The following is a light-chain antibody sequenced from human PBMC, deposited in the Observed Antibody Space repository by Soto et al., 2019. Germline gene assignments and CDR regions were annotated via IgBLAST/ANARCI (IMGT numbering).Light chain of an antibody. V-gene: IGLV2-8*01. CDR2: EVS. Sequence: QSALTQPPSASGSPGQSVTISCTGTSSDVGDYNYVSWYQQHPGKAPKLMIFEVSKRPSGVPDRFSGSKSGNTASLTVSGLQAEDEADYYCSSYAGGNNLELVFGGGTKVTVL. CDR3: SSYAGGNNLELV. CDR1: SSDVGDYNY. J-gene: IGLJ2*01.